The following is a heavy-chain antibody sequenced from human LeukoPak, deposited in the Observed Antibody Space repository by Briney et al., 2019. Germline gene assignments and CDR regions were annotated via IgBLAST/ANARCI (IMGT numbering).Heavy chain of an antibody. J-gene: IGHJ6*03. D-gene: IGHD3-22*01. CDR3: ARERPVTMSPYMDV. V-gene: IGHV4-31*03. CDR1: GGSISSGGYY. CDR2: IYYSGST. Sequence: SQTLSLTCTVSGGSISSGGYYWSWIRQHPGKGLEWIGYIYYSGSTYYNPSLKSRVTISVDTSKNQFSLKLSSVTAADTAVYYCARERPVTMSPYMDVWGKGTTVTVSS.